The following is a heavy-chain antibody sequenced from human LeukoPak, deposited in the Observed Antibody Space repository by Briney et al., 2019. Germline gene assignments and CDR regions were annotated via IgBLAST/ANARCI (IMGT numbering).Heavy chain of an antibody. Sequence: PGGSLRLSCAASGFSLSNYWISWVRQAPGKGLEWVANIKLDGSEKYYVNSVKGRFTISRDNAKNSLNLQMNSLRAEDTAVYYCARETRGSYVPGLDSWGQGTLVTVPS. V-gene: IGHV3-7*01. CDR3: ARETRGSYVPGLDS. J-gene: IGHJ4*02. CDR2: IKLDGSEK. D-gene: IGHD1-26*01. CDR1: GFSLSNYW.